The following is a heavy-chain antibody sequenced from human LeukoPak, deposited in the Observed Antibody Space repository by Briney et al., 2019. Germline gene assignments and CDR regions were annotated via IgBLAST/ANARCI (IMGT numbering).Heavy chain of an antibody. Sequence: SETLSLTCTVSGGSISTYYWNWIRQPPEKGLEWIGSMYYSGSTYYNPSLKSRVTISVDTSKNQFSLKLSSVTAADTAVYYCARDYYGSGSYDYWGQGTLVTVSS. V-gene: IGHV4-39*02. CDR2: MYYSGST. CDR1: GGSISTYY. D-gene: IGHD3-10*01. J-gene: IGHJ4*02. CDR3: ARDYYGSGSYDY.